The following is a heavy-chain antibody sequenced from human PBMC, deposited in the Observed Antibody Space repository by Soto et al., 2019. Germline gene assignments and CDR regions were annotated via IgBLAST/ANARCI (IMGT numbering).Heavy chain of an antibody. Sequence: PGGSLRLSCAASGFTFSSYGMHWVRQAPGKGLEWVAVISYDGSNKYYADSVKGRFTISRDNSKNTLYLQMNSLRAEDTAVYYCAKDRSGVTKRRYYYYGMDVWGQGTTVTVSS. CDR3: AKDRSGVTKRRYYYYGMDV. V-gene: IGHV3-30*18. J-gene: IGHJ6*02. CDR2: ISYDGSNK. D-gene: IGHD4-17*01. CDR1: GFTFSSYG.